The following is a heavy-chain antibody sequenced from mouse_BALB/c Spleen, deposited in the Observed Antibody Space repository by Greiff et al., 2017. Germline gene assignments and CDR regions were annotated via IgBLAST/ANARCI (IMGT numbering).Heavy chain of an antibody. V-gene: IGHV1-82*01. Sequence: QVQLQQSGPELVKPGASVKISCKASGYAFSSSWMNWVKQRPGQGLEWIGRIYPGDGDTNYNGKFKGKATLTADKSSSTAYMQLSSLTSVDSAVYFCARPNWVYAMDYWGQGTSVTVSS. J-gene: IGHJ4*01. D-gene: IGHD4-1*01. CDR1: GYAFSSSW. CDR3: ARPNWVYAMDY. CDR2: IYPGDGDT.